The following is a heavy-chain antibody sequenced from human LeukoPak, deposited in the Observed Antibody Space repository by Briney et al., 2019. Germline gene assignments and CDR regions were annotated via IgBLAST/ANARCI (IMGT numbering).Heavy chain of an antibody. CDR1: GGSISSSGYC. Sequence: SETLSLTCTVSGGSISSSGYCWGWIRQPPGKGLEWIGEINHSGSTNYNPSLKSRVTISVDTSKNQFSLKLSSVTAADTAVYYCARELGLVDYWGQGTLVTVSS. D-gene: IGHD3-16*01. CDR3: ARELGLVDY. V-gene: IGHV4-39*07. J-gene: IGHJ4*02. CDR2: INHSGST.